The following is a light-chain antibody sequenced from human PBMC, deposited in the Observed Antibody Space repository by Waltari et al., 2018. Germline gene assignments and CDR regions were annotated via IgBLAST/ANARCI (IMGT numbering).Light chain of an antibody. Sequence: QSALTQPASVSGSPGQSITISCTGFNSNVGSYNLVSWYQKHPGQAPKLLIYEGNRRASGVSNRFSGSKSHNTSSRTLSVLQAEDEADYYCCSNVGSSVFFGGGTKLTVL. CDR2: EGN. CDR1: NSNVGSYNL. J-gene: IGLJ2*01. V-gene: IGLV2-23*03. CDR3: CSNVGSSVF.